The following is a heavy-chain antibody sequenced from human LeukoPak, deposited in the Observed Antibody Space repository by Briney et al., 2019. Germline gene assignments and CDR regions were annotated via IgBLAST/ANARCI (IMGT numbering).Heavy chain of an antibody. CDR3: ARDFGS. J-gene: IGHJ4*02. Sequence: SETLSLTCTVSGDSISSNSYYSGWIRQPPGKGLEWIGYVYYSGSTNYNPSLKSRVTISLDTSKNQFSLKLSSVTAADTAVYYCARDFGSWGQGTLVTVSS. CDR1: GDSISSNSYY. CDR2: VYYSGST. V-gene: IGHV4-61*01. D-gene: IGHD3-3*01.